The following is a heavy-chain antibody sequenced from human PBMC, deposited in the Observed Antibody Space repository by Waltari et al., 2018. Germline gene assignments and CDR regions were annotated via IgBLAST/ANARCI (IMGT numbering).Heavy chain of an antibody. D-gene: IGHD1-26*01. Sequence: QVEESGGGVVQPGGSLRLSCVASGYPFNNYGMHWVRQAPGKGLEWRAVISSDGSGKYYADSVKGRFTMSRDNSKNTVYLQMNSLRPEDTAVYYCAKAGGIHNYPLDPWGQGTLVTVSS. CDR2: ISSDGSGK. J-gene: IGHJ5*02. CDR1: GYPFNNYG. V-gene: IGHV3-30*18. CDR3: AKAGGIHNYPLDP.